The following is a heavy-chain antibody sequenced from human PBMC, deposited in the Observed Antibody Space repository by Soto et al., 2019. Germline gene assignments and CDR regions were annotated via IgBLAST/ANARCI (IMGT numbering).Heavy chain of an antibody. CDR3: ERIGRESTTFYSWFDT. J-gene: IGHJ5*02. V-gene: IGHV4-38-2*01. CDR1: GSSISTYFY. CDR2: SCHSGTT. Sequence: TGVVCGSSISTYFYWGCIRQSHGKALEWIGSSCHSGTTYDNPSLRSRLAISVDTSNNQFSLMLRSVTDADTAVHTCERIGRESTTFYSWFDTWGQGSLFTAS. D-gene: IGHD2-2*02.